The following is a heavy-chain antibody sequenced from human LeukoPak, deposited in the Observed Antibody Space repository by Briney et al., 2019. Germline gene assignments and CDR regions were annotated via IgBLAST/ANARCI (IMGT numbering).Heavy chain of an antibody. CDR2: VLDSVRT. V-gene: IGHV4-59*11. D-gene: IGHD5-18*01. J-gene: IGHJ4*02. Sequence: SETLSLTCTVSGGSITSHYWSLIRQPPGKGLEWIAYVLDSVRTKDNPSLQSRLTLSADTSKNQFSLRLSSVTAADTAVYYCATLKRGSIYGYFDFWGQGIKVTVSS. CDR3: ATLKRGSIYGYFDF. CDR1: GGSITSHY.